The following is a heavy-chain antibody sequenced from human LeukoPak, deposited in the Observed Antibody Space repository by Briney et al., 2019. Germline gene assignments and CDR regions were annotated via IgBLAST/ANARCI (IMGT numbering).Heavy chain of an antibody. CDR1: GYSISSGYY. CDR3: ARVGDSSGSAIRWLFDY. CDR2: IYHSGST. D-gene: IGHD3-22*01. V-gene: IGHV4-38-2*02. Sequence: SETLSLTCTVSGYSISSGYYWGWIRQPPGKGLEWIGSIYHSGSTYYNPSLKSRVTISVDTSKNQFSLKLSSVTAADTAVYYCARVGDSSGSAIRWLFDYWGQGTLVTVSS. J-gene: IGHJ4*02.